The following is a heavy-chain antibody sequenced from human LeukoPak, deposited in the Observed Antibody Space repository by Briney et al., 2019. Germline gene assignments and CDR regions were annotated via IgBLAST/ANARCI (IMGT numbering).Heavy chain of an antibody. CDR2: INPNSGGT. CDR1: GYSFTDYY. J-gene: IGHJ3*02. D-gene: IGHD2-2*02. CDR3: ARDKIGCSSTSCYTAFDI. Sequence: ASVKVSCKTSGYSFTDYYMHWVRQAPGQGLEWMGWINPNSGGTNYAQKFQGRVTMTRDTSISTAYMELSRLRSDDTAVYYCARDKIGCSSTSCYTAFDIWGQGTMVTVSS. V-gene: IGHV1-2*02.